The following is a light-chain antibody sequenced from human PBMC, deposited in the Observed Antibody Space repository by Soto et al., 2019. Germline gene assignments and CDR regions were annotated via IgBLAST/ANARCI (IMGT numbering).Light chain of an antibody. J-gene: IGKJ1*01. CDR2: KAS. CDR3: QQYNRYSWT. CDR1: QSISSW. V-gene: IGKV1-5*03. Sequence: DIQMTRSPSTLSASVGDRVTITCRASQSISSWLAWYQKKPGKAPKLLIYKASTLERGVTTRFSGSGSGTEFTLTISGLQSDDFATYYCQQYNRYSWTFGQGTKVEIK.